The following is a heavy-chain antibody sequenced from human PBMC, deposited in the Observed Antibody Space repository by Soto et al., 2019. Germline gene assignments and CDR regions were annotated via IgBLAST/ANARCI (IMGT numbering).Heavy chain of an antibody. CDR2: IYYSGST. V-gene: IGHV4-30-4*01. J-gene: IGHJ4*02. CDR1: GCYIRSGDYY. CDR3: ASSGPLYSAVTARDY. Sequence: SETQSLTCTFSGCYIRSGDYYWSWIRQPPGKGLEWIGYIYYSGSTYYNPSLKSRVTMSLDKSNNSFSMKLASVTAADTGVYFCASSGPLYSAVTARDYWGPGLVVTVSS. D-gene: IGHD1-26*01.